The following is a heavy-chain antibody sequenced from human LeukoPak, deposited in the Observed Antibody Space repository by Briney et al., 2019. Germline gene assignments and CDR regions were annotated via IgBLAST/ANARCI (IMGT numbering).Heavy chain of an antibody. J-gene: IGHJ4*02. V-gene: IGHV3-23*01. CDR3: AGNIVVVVAAPRY. CDR1: GFTFSTYA. Sequence: GGPLRLSCAASGFTFSTYAMSWVRRAPGKGLEWVSAISGSGGSTYYADSVKGRFTISRDNSKNTLYLQMNSLRAEDTAVYYCAGNIVVVVAAPRYWGQGTLVTVSS. CDR2: ISGSGGST. D-gene: IGHD2-15*01.